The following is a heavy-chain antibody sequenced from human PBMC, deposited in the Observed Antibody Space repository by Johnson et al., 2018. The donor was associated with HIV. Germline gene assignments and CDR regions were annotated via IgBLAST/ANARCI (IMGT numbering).Heavy chain of an antibody. CDR1: GFTFSDYY. Sequence: QVQLVESGGVVVQPGGSLRLSCAASGFTFSDYYMSWIRQAPGKGLEWVSYISSSGSTIYYADSVKGRFTISRDTAKNTLYLQMNSLRVEDTAVYYCARDPITPYERGPDAFDVWGQGTVVTVSS. J-gene: IGHJ3*01. CDR3: ARDPITPYERGPDAFDV. D-gene: IGHD2-21*01. V-gene: IGHV3-11*01. CDR2: ISSSGSTI.